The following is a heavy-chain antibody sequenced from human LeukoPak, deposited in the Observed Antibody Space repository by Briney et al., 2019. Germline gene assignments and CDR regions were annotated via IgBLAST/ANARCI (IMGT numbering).Heavy chain of an antibody. CDR3: ETAYDILTALSAFDI. Sequence: SETLSLICTVSGGSISSSSYYWGWIRQPPGKWLQWIGSIYYSGSTYYNPSLKSRVTISVDASKNQFSLKLSSVTAADTVLYKQETAYDILTALSAFDIWGQGTMVTVSS. CDR2: IYYSGST. V-gene: IGHV4-39*01. J-gene: IGHJ3*02. CDR1: GGSISSSSYY. D-gene: IGHD3-9*01.